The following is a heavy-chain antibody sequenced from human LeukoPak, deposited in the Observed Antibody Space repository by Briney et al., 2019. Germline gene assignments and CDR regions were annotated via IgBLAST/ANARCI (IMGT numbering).Heavy chain of an antibody. CDR3: ARDTSIVVVPAAIDY. CDR2: ISSSSSTI. D-gene: IGHD2-2*01. V-gene: IGHV3-48*01. J-gene: IGHJ4*02. Sequence: PGGSLRLSCAASGFSLSAYWMTWVRQAPGKGLEWVSYISSSSSTIYYADSVKGRFTISRDNAKNSLYLQMNSLRAEDTAVYYCARDTSIVVVPAAIDYWGQGTLVTVSS. CDR1: GFSLSAYW.